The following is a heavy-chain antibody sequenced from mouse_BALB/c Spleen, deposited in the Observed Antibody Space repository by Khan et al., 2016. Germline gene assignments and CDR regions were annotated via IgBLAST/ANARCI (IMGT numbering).Heavy chain of an antibody. CDR3: AGRGPIYYYGSSYGY. CDR2: IDPANGNI. J-gene: IGHJ2*01. D-gene: IGHD1-1*01. Sequence: VQLQQSGAELVKPGASVKLSCTASGFNIKDTYMHWVKQRPEQGLEWIGRIDPANGNIQYDPKFQGKATITADTSSNTAYLQLSSLTSEDTAVXYWAGRGPIYYYGSSYGYWGQGTTLTVSS. CDR1: GFNIKDTY. V-gene: IGHV14-3*02.